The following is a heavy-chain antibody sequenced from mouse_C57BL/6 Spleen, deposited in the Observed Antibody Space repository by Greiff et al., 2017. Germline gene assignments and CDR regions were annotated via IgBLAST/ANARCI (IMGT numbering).Heavy chain of an antibody. CDR3: VILRASTYVDYYAMDY. D-gene: IGHD5-1*01. J-gene: IGHJ4*01. CDR2: IHPSSGDT. V-gene: IGHV1-74*01. Sequence: QVQLQQSGAELVKPGASVKVSCKASGYTFTSYWMHWVKQRPGQGLEWIGGIHPSSGDTNYNQKFKGKATLTVDKSSSTAYMQLSSLTSEDSAVYYGVILRASTYVDYYAMDYWGQGTSVTVSS. CDR1: GYTFTSYW.